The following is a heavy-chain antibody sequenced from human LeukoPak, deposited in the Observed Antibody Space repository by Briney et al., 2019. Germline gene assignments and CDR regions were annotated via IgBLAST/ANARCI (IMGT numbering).Heavy chain of an antibody. Sequence: GGSLRLSCAASGFTFSSYAMSWVRQAPGKGLEWVSAISGSGGSTYDADSVKGRFTISRDNSKNTLDLQMNSLRAEDTAVYYCAKDVGGATRFLDYWGQGTLVTVSS. D-gene: IGHD1-26*01. CDR1: GFTFSSYA. V-gene: IGHV3-23*01. CDR3: AKDVGGATRFLDY. CDR2: ISGSGGST. J-gene: IGHJ4*02.